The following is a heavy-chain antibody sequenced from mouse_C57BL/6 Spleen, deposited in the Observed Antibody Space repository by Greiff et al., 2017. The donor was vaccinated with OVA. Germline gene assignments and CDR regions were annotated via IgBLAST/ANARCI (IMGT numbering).Heavy chain of an antibody. CDR2: ISYSGST. J-gene: IGHJ3*01. V-gene: IGHV3-1*01. CDR1: GYSITSGYD. CDR3: ARHGNYEGFAY. D-gene: IGHD2-1*01. Sequence: EVQLQQSGPGMVKPSQSLSLTCTVTGYSITSGYDWHWIRHFPGNKLEWMGYISYSGSTNYNPSLKSRISITHDTSKNHFFLKLNSVTTEDTATYYCARHGNYEGFAYWGQGTLVTVSA.